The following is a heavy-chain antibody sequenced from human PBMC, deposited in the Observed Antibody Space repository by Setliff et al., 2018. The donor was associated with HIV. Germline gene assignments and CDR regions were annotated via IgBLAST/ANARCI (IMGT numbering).Heavy chain of an antibody. J-gene: IGHJ5*02. CDR3: ARGISTNTYWHGAPYNWFDP. CDR2: IYHSGST. Sequence: SETLSLTCAVSGGSFSAYYWSWVRQPPGKGLEWIGTIYHSGSTYYNPSLKSRVTISVDASRNQFSLRLKSVSAADTAIYYCARGISTNTYWHGAPYNWFDPWGQGTLVTVSS. V-gene: IGHV4-34*01. D-gene: IGHD2-8*01. CDR1: GGSFSAYY.